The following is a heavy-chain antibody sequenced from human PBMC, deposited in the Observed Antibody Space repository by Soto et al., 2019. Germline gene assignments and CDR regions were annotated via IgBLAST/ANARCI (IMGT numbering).Heavy chain of an antibody. J-gene: IGHJ4*02. CDR1: GFTFSSYG. CDR2: IWYDGSNK. Sequence: QVQLVESGGGVVQPGRSLRLSCAASGFTFSSYGMHWVRQAPGKGLEWVAVIWYDGSNKYYADSVKGRFTISRDNSKNTLYLQMNSLRAEDKAVYYCARDLSGSGWYEGSDYWGQGTLVTVSS. CDR3: ARDLSGSGWYEGSDY. D-gene: IGHD6-19*01. V-gene: IGHV3-33*01.